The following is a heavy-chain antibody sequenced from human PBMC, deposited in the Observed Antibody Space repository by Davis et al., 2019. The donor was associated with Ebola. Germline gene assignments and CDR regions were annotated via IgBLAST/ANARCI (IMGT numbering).Heavy chain of an antibody. V-gene: IGHV3-30*04. J-gene: IGHJ4*02. CDR3: AKSPSGWYDY. CDR1: GFTFSSYA. D-gene: IGHD6-19*01. CDR2: ISYDGSNK. Sequence: GGSLRLYCAASGFTFSSYAMHWVRQAPGKGLEWVAVISYDGSNKYYADSVKGRFTISRDNYKNTLYLQMNSLRAEDTAVYYCAKSPSGWYDYWGQGTLVTVSS.